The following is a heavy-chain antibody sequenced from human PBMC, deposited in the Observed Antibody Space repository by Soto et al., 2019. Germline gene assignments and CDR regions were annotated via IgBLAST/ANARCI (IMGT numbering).Heavy chain of an antibody. CDR3: ASAPGGWEPPYNWFDP. D-gene: IGHD1-26*01. CDR2: ISSSSSYI. V-gene: IGHV3-21*01. Sequence: KPGGSLRLSCAASGFTFSSYSMNWVRQAPGKGLEWVSSISSSSSYIYYADSVKGRFTISRDNAKNSLYLQMNSLRAEDTAVYYCASAPGGWEPPYNWFDPWGQGTLVTVSS. CDR1: GFTFSSYS. J-gene: IGHJ5*02.